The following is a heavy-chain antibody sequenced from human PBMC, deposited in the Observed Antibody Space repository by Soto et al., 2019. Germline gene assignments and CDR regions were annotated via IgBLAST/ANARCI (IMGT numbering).Heavy chain of an antibody. D-gene: IGHD2-2*01. CDR2: IKFDGSEK. CDR1: GFSFSDYW. V-gene: IGHV3-7*03. CDR3: VKDGGYCSSATCYSPRNHYFDS. Sequence: GGSLRLSCVASGFSFSDYWMSWVRQAPGKGPEWVANIKFDGSEKQYVDSVRGRFSISRDNFRNSLFLQMNSLRAGDTAIYYCVKDGGYCSSATCYSPRNHYFDSWGQGTLVTVSS. J-gene: IGHJ4*02.